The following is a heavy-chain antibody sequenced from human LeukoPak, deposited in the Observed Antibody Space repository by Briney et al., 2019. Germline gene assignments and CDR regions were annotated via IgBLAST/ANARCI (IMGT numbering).Heavy chain of an antibody. CDR1: GFTFSSYA. D-gene: IGHD4-17*01. CDR2: ISGSGGST. V-gene: IGHV3-23*01. Sequence: GSLRLSCAASGFTFSSYAMSWVRQAPGKGLEWVSAISGSGGSTYYADSVKGRFTISRDNSKNTLYPQMNSLRAEDTAVYYCAKDSLYGDCRDQGYWGQGTLVTVSS. CDR3: AKDSLYGDCRDQGY. J-gene: IGHJ4*02.